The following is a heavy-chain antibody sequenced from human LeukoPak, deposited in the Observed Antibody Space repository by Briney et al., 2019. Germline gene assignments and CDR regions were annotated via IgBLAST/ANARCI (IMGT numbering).Heavy chain of an antibody. J-gene: IGHJ4*02. Sequence: GGSLRLSCAASGFTFRNYGIHWGRQAPGKGLEWVAVISYDGSNKYYADSVKGRFTISRDNAKNSLYLQMNSLRAEDTAVYYCARDPPLGVWGSYRYFDYWGQGTLVTVSS. V-gene: IGHV3-30*03. D-gene: IGHD3-16*02. CDR3: ARDPPLGVWGSYRYFDY. CDR2: ISYDGSNK. CDR1: GFTFRNYG.